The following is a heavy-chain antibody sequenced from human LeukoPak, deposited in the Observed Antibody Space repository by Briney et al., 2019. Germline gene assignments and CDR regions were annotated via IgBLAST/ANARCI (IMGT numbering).Heavy chain of an antibody. CDR2: IYYSGST. CDR1: GGSINSSSYY. V-gene: IGHV4-39*01. D-gene: IGHD5-18*01. J-gene: IGHJ4*02. CDR3: EARMVKGRFDY. Sequence: SEALSLTCTVSGGSINSSSYYWAWIRQPPGTGLEWIESIYYSGSTYYNPSLKSRVTISVDTSKNQFSLKLSSVTAADTAVYYCEARMVKGRFDYWGQGTLVTVSS.